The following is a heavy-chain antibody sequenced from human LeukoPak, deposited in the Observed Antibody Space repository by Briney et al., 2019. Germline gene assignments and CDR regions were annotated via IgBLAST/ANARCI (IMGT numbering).Heavy chain of an antibody. CDR2: IYYSGST. J-gene: IGHJ4*02. V-gene: IGHV4-59*08. CDR1: GGSISSYY. D-gene: IGHD1-14*01. CDR3: ARHLTGDYFDY. Sequence: SETLSLTCTVSGGSISSYYWSWIRQPPGKGLEWIGYIYYSGSTNYNPSLKSRVTISVDTSKNQFSLKLSSVTAADTALYYCARHLTGDYFDYWGQGTLVTVSS.